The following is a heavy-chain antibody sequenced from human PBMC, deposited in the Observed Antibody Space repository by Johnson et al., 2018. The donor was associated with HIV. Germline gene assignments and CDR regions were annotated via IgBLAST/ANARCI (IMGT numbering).Heavy chain of an antibody. Sequence: QVQLVESGGGLVKPGGSLRLSCAASGFTFSSYAVHWVRQAPGKGLEWVAIISYDGSNKYYADSVKGRFTISRDNSKDTLYLQMNSLRAEDTAVYYCARDPSYDMAHTDGFDIWGQGTMVTVSS. CDR1: GFTFSSYA. D-gene: IGHD3-22*01. CDR3: ARDPSYDMAHTDGFDI. J-gene: IGHJ3*02. V-gene: IGHV3-30-3*01. CDR2: ISYDGSNK.